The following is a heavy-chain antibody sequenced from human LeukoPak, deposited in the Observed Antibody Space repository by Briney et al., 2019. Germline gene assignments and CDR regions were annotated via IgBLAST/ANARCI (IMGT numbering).Heavy chain of an antibody. Sequence: GGSLRLSCAASGFTFSSYAMSWVRQAPGKGLEWVSAISGSGGSTYYADSVKGRFTISRDNSKNTLYLQMNSLRVEDTAVYYCAKDLGECSSTSCYPPYFDYWGQGTLVTVSS. CDR2: ISGSGGST. V-gene: IGHV3-23*01. J-gene: IGHJ4*02. D-gene: IGHD2-2*01. CDR1: GFTFSSYA. CDR3: AKDLGECSSTSCYPPYFDY.